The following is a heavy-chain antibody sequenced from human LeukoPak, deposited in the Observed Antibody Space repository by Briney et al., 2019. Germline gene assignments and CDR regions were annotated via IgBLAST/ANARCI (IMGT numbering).Heavy chain of an antibody. CDR3: AREPYDHFNWFDP. CDR1: GFTFSSYE. Sequence: GGSLRLSCAASGFTFSSYEMNWVRQAPGKGLEWVSYISSSGSTIHYADSVKGRFTISRDNAKNSLYLQMNSLRAEDTAVYYCAREPYDHFNWFDPWGQGTLVTVSS. V-gene: IGHV3-48*03. J-gene: IGHJ5*02. CDR2: ISSSGSTI. D-gene: IGHD3-22*01.